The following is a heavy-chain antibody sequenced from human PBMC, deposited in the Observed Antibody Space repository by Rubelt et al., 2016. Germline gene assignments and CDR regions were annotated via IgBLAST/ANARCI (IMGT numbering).Heavy chain of an antibody. J-gene: IGHJ4*02. CDR3: AKELVGATEGYFDY. V-gene: IGHV3-30*02. D-gene: IGHD1-26*01. Sequence: YADSVKGRFTISRDNSKNTLYLQMNSLRAEDTAVYYCAKELVGATEGYFDYWGQGTLVTVSS.